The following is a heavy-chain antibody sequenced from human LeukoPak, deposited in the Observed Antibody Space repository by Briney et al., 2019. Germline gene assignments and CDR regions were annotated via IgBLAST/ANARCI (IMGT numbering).Heavy chain of an antibody. CDR2: ISYDGSNK. V-gene: IGHV3-30*18. Sequence: PGRSLRLSCAASGFTFSSYGMHWVRQAPGKGLEWVVVISYDGSNKYYADSVKGRFTISRDNSKNTLYLQMNSLRAEDTAVYYCAKIAVAGTATDYWGQGALVTVSS. D-gene: IGHD6-19*01. CDR1: GFTFSSYG. J-gene: IGHJ4*02. CDR3: AKIAVAGTATDY.